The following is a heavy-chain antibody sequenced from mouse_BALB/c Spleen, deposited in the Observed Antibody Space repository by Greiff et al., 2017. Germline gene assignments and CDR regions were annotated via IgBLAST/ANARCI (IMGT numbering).Heavy chain of an antibody. CDR1: GYSITSDYA. CDR3: ARYYYGYWYFDV. J-gene: IGHJ1*01. D-gene: IGHD1-1*01. Sequence: EVQLQQSGPGLVKPSQSLSLTCTVTGYSITSDYAWNWIRQFPGNKLEWMGYISYSGSTSYNPSLKSRISITRDTSKNQFFLQLNSVTTEDTATYYCARYYYGYWYFDVWGAGTTVTVSS. CDR2: ISYSGST. V-gene: IGHV3-2*02.